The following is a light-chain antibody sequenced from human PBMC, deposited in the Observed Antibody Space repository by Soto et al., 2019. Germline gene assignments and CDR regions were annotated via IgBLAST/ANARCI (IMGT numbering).Light chain of an antibody. Sequence: EIVMTQSPDTLSVSPGEGATLSCRASQSVNNNLVWYQQKPGQAPRLLIYDASTRATGIPARFSGSGSGTDYTLTISSLQSEDFAIYYCQQYNKWPRTFGGGTKVEI. CDR3: QQYNKWPRT. CDR1: QSVNNN. J-gene: IGKJ4*01. CDR2: DAS. V-gene: IGKV3-15*01.